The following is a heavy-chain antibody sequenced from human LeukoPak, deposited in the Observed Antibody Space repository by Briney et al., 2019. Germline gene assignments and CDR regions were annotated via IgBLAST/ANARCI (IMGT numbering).Heavy chain of an antibody. D-gene: IGHD3-10*01. CDR3: ARAFLYDYYYYYMDV. J-gene: IGHJ6*03. V-gene: IGHV1-2*02. Sequence: GASVKVSCKASGYTFTGYYMHWVRQAPGQGLEWMGWINPNSGGTNYAQKFQGRVTMTRDTSISTAYMELSRLRSDDTAVYYCARAFLYDYYYYYMDVWGKGTTVTVSS. CDR1: GYTFTGYY. CDR2: INPNSGGT.